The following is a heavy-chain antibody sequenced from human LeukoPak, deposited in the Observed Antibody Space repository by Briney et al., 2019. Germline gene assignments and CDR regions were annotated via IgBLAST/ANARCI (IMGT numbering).Heavy chain of an antibody. D-gene: IGHD5-24*01. CDR2: IGTAGDT. Sequence: GGSLRLSCAASGFTFSSYDMHWVRQATGKGLEWVSAIGTAGDTYYPGSVKGRFTISRENAKKSLYLQMNSLRAGDTAVYYCARAEKHLRPRDGSYYYYGMDVWGQGTTVTVSS. V-gene: IGHV3-13*04. CDR3: ARAEKHLRPRDGSYYYYGMDV. J-gene: IGHJ6*02. CDR1: GFTFSSYD.